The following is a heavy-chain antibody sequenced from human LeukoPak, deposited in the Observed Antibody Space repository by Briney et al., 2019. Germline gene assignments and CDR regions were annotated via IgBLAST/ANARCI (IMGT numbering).Heavy chain of an antibody. CDR1: GLTFSNFW. CDR3: ASFDYGDFDY. CDR2: INPDGSDT. J-gene: IGHJ4*02. V-gene: IGHV3-74*01. Sequence: PGGSLRLSCAASGLTFSNFWMHWVRQTPEKGLVWVSRINPDGSDTIYADSVKGRFTISRDNAKNTLYLHMNSLRVEDTAVYYCASFDYGDFDYWGQGTLVTVSS. D-gene: IGHD4-17*01.